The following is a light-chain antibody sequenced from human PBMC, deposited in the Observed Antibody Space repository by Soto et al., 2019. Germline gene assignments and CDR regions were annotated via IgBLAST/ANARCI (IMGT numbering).Light chain of an antibody. CDR1: QSLRNW. Sequence: DIQMTQSPSTLSASVGDRVTITCRASQSLRNWLAWYQQKPGKAAKLLIYKASSLESGVPSRFSGSGSGAEFTLTINGLQPDDFATYHCQQYDTHSWTFGQGTKVEIK. CDR3: QQYDTHSWT. CDR2: KAS. V-gene: IGKV1-5*03. J-gene: IGKJ1*01.